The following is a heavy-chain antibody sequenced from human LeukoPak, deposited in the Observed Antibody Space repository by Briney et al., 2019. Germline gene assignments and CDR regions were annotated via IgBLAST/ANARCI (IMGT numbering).Heavy chain of an antibody. Sequence: GGSLRLSCAASGFTVSSNYMSWVRQAPGKGLEWVSFIYSSVTHYSDSVKGRFTISRDNSKNTLYLQMNSLRAEDTAVYYCARRAGAYSHPYDYWGQGTLVTVSS. CDR2: IYSSVT. CDR1: GFTVSSNY. CDR3: ARRAGAYSHPYDY. D-gene: IGHD4/OR15-4a*01. V-gene: IGHV3-53*01. J-gene: IGHJ4*02.